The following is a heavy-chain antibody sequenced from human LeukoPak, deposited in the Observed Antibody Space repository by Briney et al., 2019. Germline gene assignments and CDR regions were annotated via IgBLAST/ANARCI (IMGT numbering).Heavy chain of an antibody. CDR3: ARHLPHGMDV. CDR1: GGSISSGGYS. V-gene: IGHV4-30-2*01. J-gene: IGHJ6*02. Sequence: SETLSLTCAVSGGSISSGGYSWSWIRQPPGKGLEWIGYIYHSGSTYYNPSLKSRVTISVDRSKNQFSLKLSSATAADTAVYYCARHLPHGMDVWGQGTTVTVSS. CDR2: IYHSGST.